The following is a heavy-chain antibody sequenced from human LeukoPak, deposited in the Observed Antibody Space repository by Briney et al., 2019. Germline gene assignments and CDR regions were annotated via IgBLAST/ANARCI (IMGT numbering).Heavy chain of an antibody. CDR1: GYTFTSYD. J-gene: IGHJ5*02. D-gene: IGHD5-18*01. V-gene: IGHV1-8*02. Sequence: VASVTVSCTASGYTFTSYDIKWVRQATGQGLEWMGWMNPNSGNTGYAQKFQGRVTITRTTSISTAYMELSSLRSEDTAVYYCARGHLGGVDTAMATDWFDPWGQGTLVTVSS. CDR2: MNPNSGNT. CDR3: ARGHLGGVDTAMATDWFDP.